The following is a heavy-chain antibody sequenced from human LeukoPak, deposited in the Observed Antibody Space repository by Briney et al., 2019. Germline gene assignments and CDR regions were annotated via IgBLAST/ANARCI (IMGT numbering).Heavy chain of an antibody. V-gene: IGHV3-66*01. D-gene: IGHD3-10*01. CDR1: GFTVSSNY. CDR2: IYSGGST. Sequence: PGGSLRLSCAASGFTVSSNYMTWVRQAPGKGLEWVSVIYSGGSTYYADSVKGRFTISRDNSKNTLYLQMNSLRAEDTAVYYCAKGSTLVRGPSDYWGQGTLVTVSS. J-gene: IGHJ4*02. CDR3: AKGSTLVRGPSDY.